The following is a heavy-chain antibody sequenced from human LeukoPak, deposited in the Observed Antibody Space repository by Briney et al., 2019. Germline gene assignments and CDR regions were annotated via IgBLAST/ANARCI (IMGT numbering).Heavy chain of an antibody. V-gene: IGHV1-69*01. CDR3: ARARYGGNLYSSVDY. CDR2: FIPIFGTA. J-gene: IGHJ4*02. D-gene: IGHD4-23*01. Sequence: GSSVKVSCKPSVGTLHSYAIHWVRPAPGQGLEWMGGFIPIFGTANFAQKFQGRLTITADESASTAFMYLNSQSSDDTAGYYFARARYGGNLYSSVDYWGQGTLVTVSS. CDR1: VGTLHSYA.